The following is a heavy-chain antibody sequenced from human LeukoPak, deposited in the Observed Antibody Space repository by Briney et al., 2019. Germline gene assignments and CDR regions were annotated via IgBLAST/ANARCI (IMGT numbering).Heavy chain of an antibody. D-gene: IGHD3-10*01. J-gene: IGHJ4*02. CDR2: INPKSGGT. CDR3: ARDFDRVLLWFGESPILFDY. CDR1: GYTFTDYY. V-gene: IGHV1-2*02. Sequence: GASVKVSCKASGYTFTDYYLHWVRQAPGQGLEWMGWINPKSGGTNYAPKFQGRVTMTRDTSISTAYMELSRLRSDDTAVYYCARDFDRVLLWFGESPILFDYWGQGTLVTVSS.